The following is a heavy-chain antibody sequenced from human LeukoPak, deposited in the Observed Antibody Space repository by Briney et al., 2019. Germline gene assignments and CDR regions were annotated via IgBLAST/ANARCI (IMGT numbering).Heavy chain of an antibody. CDR3: ARDPIPGYSSGWSYFDY. D-gene: IGHD6-19*01. V-gene: IGHV1-2*02. CDR1: GYTFTAYY. Sequence: ASVKVSCKASGYTFTAYYMHWVRQAPGQGLEWMGWIHPNSGGTKFAQKFQGRVTMTRDMSTSTVYMELSSLRSEDTAVYYCARDPIPGYSSGWSYFDYWGQGTLVTVSS. J-gene: IGHJ4*02. CDR2: IHPNSGGT.